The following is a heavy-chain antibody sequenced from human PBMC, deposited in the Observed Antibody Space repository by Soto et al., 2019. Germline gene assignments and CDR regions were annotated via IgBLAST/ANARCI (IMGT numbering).Heavy chain of an antibody. CDR1: GFIFRGYT. CDR2: INYNGDNT. CDR3: AKGSPEDYLWGSYRPFDC. D-gene: IGHD3-16*02. Sequence: EMQLLESGGGLAQPGRSLRLSCAASGFIFRGYTMNWVRQAPGKGLEWVSSINYNGDNTFYADSVKGRFTVSRDNSQNSLFLQMNSLRAEDTAVYYCAKGSPEDYLWGSYRPFDCWGQGTLVTVSS. V-gene: IGHV3-23*01. J-gene: IGHJ4*02.